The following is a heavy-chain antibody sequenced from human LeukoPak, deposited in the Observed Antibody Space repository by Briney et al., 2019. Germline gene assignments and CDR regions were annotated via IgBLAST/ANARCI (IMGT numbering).Heavy chain of an antibody. J-gene: IGHJ4*02. CDR1: TASMTGYY. D-gene: IGHD1-14*01. CDR3: AGMSYRYLFDY. CDR2: INYRGSA. Sequence: SETLSLTCTVYTASMTGYYWTWIRQAPGKGLAWIASINYRGSADYNPSLKSRVTISVDTAKNQFSLRLNSVTAADTAMYYCAGMSYRYLFDYWGQGTLVTVSS. V-gene: IGHV4-59*01.